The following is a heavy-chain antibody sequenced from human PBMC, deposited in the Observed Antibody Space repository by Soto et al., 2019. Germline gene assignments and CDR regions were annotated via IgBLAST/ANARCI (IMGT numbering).Heavy chain of an antibody. CDR2: INPNSGGT. V-gene: IGHV1-2*02. J-gene: IGHJ4*02. CDR1: GYTFSDYY. Sequence: XSVKVSCKASGYTFSDYYMHWVRQAPGQGLEWMGWINPNSGGTNYAQKFHGRVTMTRDTSISTAYMELSSLTSDDTAMYYCARLSSGWSDYWGQGNLGTVSS. D-gene: IGHD6-19*01. CDR3: ARLSSGWSDY.